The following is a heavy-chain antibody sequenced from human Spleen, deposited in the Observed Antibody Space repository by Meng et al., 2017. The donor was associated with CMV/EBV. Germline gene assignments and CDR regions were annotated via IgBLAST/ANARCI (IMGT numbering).Heavy chain of an antibody. CDR2: INWNGGST. D-gene: IGHD4-11*01. J-gene: IGHJ4*02. Sequence: GGSLRLSCAASGFTFDDYGMSWVRQAPGKGLGWVSGINWNGGSTGYADSVKGRFTISRDNAKNSLYLQMNSLRAEDTALYYCATILNSNYIAADYWGQGTLVTVSS. V-gene: IGHV3-20*04. CDR3: ATILNSNYIAADY. CDR1: GFTFDDYG.